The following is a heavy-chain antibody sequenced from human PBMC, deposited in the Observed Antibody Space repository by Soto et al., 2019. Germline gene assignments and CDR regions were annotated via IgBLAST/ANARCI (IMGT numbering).Heavy chain of an antibody. CDR3: GRSQSGSSSLESFHYSQCCMDV. J-gene: IGHJ6*02. CDR1: GGTFSTYA. D-gene: IGHD2-15*01. Sequence: SVKVYCKAPGGTFSTYAISWVRQAPGQGLEWMGGVIPIFGTPNYAQKFQGRVTITADESTSTGYMELRSLRSEDTAGYYCGRSQSGSSSLESFHYSQCCMDVWCQGTTVTVSS. CDR2: VIPIFGTP. V-gene: IGHV1-69*13.